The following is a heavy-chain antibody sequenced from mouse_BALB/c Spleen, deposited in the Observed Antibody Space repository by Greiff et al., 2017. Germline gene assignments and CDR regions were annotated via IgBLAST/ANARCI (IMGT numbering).Heavy chain of an antibody. CDR3: NPYYGSSYGFAY. CDR1: GFNIKDYY. J-gene: IGHJ3*01. D-gene: IGHD1-1*01. CDR2: IDPENGDT. Sequence: VQLQQSGAELVRSGASVKLSCTASGFNIKDYYMHWVKQRPEQGLEWIGWIDPENGDTEYAPKFQGKATMTADTSSNTAYLQLSSLTSEDTAVYYCNPYYGSSYGFAYWGQGTLVTVSA. V-gene: IGHV14-4*02.